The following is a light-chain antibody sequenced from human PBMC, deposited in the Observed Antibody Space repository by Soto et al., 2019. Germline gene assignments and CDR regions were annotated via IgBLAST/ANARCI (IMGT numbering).Light chain of an antibody. Sequence: QSVLTQPPSASGTPGQRVTISCSGSSSNIGSNYVYWYQQLPGTAPKLLIYRNNQRPSGVPDRFSGSKSGTSASLAISGLRSEDEADNYCAAWDDSMIALYAFLTRTKVTV. CDR2: RNN. J-gene: IGLJ1*01. CDR1: SSNIGSNY. CDR3: AAWDDSMIALYA. V-gene: IGLV1-47*01.